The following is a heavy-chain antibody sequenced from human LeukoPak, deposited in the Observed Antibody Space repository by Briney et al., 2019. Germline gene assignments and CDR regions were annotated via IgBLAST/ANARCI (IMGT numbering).Heavy chain of an antibody. CDR1: GGSISSYY. V-gene: IGHV4-4*07. J-gene: IGHJ3*02. CDR3: ARTDLKLERRDNDAFDI. CDR2: IYTSGST. Sequence: SETLSLTCTVSGGSISSYYWSWIRQPAGKGLEWIGRIYTSGSTNYNPSLKSRATMSVDTSKNQFSLKLSSVTAADTAVYYCARTDLKLERRDNDAFDIWGQGTMDTVSS. D-gene: IGHD1-1*01.